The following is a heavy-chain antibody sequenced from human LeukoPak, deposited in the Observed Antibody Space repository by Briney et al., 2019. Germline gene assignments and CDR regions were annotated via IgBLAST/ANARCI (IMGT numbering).Heavy chain of an antibody. CDR1: GYTFTSYG. CDR2: ISAYNGNT. CDR3: ARDRVVPFSDYYYGMDV. D-gene: IGHD2-2*01. V-gene: IGHV1-18*01. J-gene: IGHJ6*02. Sequence: ASVKVSCKASGYTFTSYGISWVRQAPGQGIEWMGLISAYNGNTNYAQKLQGRVTMTTDTSTSTAYMELRSLRSDDTAVYYCARDRVVPFSDYYYGMDVWGQGTTVTVSS.